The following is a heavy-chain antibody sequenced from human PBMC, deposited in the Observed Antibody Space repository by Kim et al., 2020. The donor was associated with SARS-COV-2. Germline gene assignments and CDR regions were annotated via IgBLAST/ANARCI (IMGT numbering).Heavy chain of an antibody. Sequence: SETLSLTCTVSGGSISSGDYYWSWIRQPPGKGLEWIGYIYYSGSTYYNPSLKSRVTISVDTSKNQFSLKLSSVTAADTAVYYCARVVLRCGGSCYQQKNYYYYGMDVWGQGTTVTVSS. J-gene: IGHJ6*02. CDR1: GGSISSGDYY. D-gene: IGHD2-15*01. CDR3: ARVVLRCGGSCYQQKNYYYYGMDV. V-gene: IGHV4-30-4*01. CDR2: IYYSGST.